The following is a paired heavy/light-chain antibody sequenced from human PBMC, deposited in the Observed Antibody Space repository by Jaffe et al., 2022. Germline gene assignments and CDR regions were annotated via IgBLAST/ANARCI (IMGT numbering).Light chain of an antibody. Sequence: QSALTQPASVSGSPGQSITISCTGTSSDIGAYNFVSWYQQHPGKAPKLMIYDVTKRPPGASYRFSGSKSGNTASLTISGLQAEDEADYYCSSYTTSRTYVLGAGTKVTVL. V-gene: IGLV2-14*03. J-gene: IGLJ1*01. CDR3: SSYTTSRTYV. CDR1: SSDIGAYNF. CDR2: DVT.
Heavy chain of an antibody. Sequence: QVQLQESGPGLVEPSGTLSLTCAVSGDSVSSTHWWSWVRQPPGKGLEWIGETHHGGGTNYNPSLKSRVTITVDSSKNHFSLRLTSVTAADSAVYYCTRQSAYFSDCWGQGTLVTVSS. CDR1: GDSVSSTHW. J-gene: IGHJ4*02. V-gene: IGHV4-4*02. CDR3: TRQSAYFSDC. D-gene: IGHD2-21*01. CDR2: THHGGGT.